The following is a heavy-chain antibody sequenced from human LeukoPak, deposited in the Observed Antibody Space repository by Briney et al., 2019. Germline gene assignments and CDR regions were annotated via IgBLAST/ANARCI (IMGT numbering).Heavy chain of an antibody. CDR3: ARGGSTGTNLNWVDP. V-gene: IGHV4-59*01. D-gene: IGHD1-1*01. CDR2: IYYSGST. J-gene: IGHJ5*02. CDR1: GGSISSYY. Sequence: PSETLSLTCTVAGGSISSYYWSWIRQPPGKGLEWIGYIYYSGSTNYNPSLKSRVTISVDTSKNQFSLKLSSVTAADTAVYYCARGGSTGTNLNWVDPWGQGTLVTVSS.